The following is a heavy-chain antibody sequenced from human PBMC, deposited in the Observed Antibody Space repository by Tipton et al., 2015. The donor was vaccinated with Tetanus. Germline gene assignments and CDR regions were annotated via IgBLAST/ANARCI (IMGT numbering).Heavy chain of an antibody. Sequence: SLRLSCAASGFTIRTYAMGWVRQAPGKGLEWVSGISGSDGNIYYADSVKGRFTISRDNSKNTLFLQMNSLRAEDTAVYYCAKRTITFDYWGQGTLVTVSS. CDR2: ISGSDGNI. D-gene: IGHD5-24*01. CDR3: AKRTITFDY. CDR1: GFTIRTYA. V-gene: IGHV3-23*01. J-gene: IGHJ4*02.